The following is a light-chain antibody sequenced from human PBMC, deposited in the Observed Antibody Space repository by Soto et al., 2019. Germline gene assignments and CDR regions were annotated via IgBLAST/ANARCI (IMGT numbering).Light chain of an antibody. CDR1: SSDVGGYYY. J-gene: IGLJ2*01. V-gene: IGLV2-8*01. CDR3: SSYAGSNYVV. Sequence: QSALTQPPSASGSPGQSVTISCTGTSSDVGGYYYVSWYQQHPGKAPKLMIYEVSKRPSGVPDRISGSKSGNTASLTVSGLQAEDEADYYCSSYAGSNYVVFGGGTKLTVL. CDR2: EVS.